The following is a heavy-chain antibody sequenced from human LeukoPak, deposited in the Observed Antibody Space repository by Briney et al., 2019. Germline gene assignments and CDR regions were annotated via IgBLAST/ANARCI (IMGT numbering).Heavy chain of an antibody. CDR2: ISAYNGNT. V-gene: IGHV1-18*01. Sequence: GASVKVSCKASGYTFTSYGISWVRRAPGQGLEWMGWISAYNGNTNYAQKLQGRVTMTTDTSTSTAYMELRSLRSDDTAVYYCARGPSLWFGELALDYWGQGTLVTVSS. CDR3: ARGPSLWFGELALDY. D-gene: IGHD3-10*01. J-gene: IGHJ4*02. CDR1: GYTFTSYG.